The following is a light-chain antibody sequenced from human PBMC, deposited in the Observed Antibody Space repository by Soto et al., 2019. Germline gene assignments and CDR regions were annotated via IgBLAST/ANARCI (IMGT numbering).Light chain of an antibody. Sequence: QSALTQPPSASGSPGQSVTISCTGTSSDVGSYDYVSWYQQHPGKAPKLMIYEVSKRPSGVPDRFSGSKSGNTASLTVSGLQAEDEADHYCSSYANSNNPCVFGTGTKVTVL. J-gene: IGLJ1*01. CDR1: SSDVGSYDY. V-gene: IGLV2-8*01. CDR3: SSYANSNNPCV. CDR2: EVS.